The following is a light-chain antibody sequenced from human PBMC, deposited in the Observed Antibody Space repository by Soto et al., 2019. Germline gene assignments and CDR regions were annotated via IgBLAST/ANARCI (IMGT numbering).Light chain of an antibody. CDR2: KAS. V-gene: IGKV1-5*03. J-gene: IGKJ1*01. CDR1: QSIGSW. Sequence: DIQMTQSPSTLSASVGDRVTMTWRASQSIGSWLAWYQQKPGKAPKLLIYKASILESGVPSRFSGSGPGTEFTLTISSLQPDDFATYYCQQYNGTFGQGTKVEIK. CDR3: QQYNGT.